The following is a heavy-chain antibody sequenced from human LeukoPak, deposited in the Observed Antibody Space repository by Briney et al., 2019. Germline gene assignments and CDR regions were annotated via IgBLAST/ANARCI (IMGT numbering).Heavy chain of an antibody. CDR3: ARDGGSIAARGYFDD. CDR2: IIPILGIA. Sequence: SVKLSCKASGGTFSSYAISWVRQAPGQGLEWMGRIIPILGIANYAQKLQGRVTITADKSTSTAYMELSSLRSEDTAVYYCARDGGSIAARGYFDDWGQGTLVTVSS. D-gene: IGHD6-6*01. J-gene: IGHJ4*02. V-gene: IGHV1-69*04. CDR1: GGTFSSYA.